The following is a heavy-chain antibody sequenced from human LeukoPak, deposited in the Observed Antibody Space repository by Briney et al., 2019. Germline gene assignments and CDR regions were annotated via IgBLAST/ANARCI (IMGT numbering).Heavy chain of an antibody. J-gene: IGHJ4*02. V-gene: IGHV3-30*14. CDR1: GFTFSSYA. CDR3: ARRYSSRGLDY. Sequence: GGSLRLSCAASGFTFSSYAMHWVRQAPGKGLEWVAVISYDGSNKYYADSVKGRFTISRDNSKNTLYLQMNSLRAEDTAVYYCARRYSSRGLDYWGQGTLVTVSS. CDR2: ISYDGSNK. D-gene: IGHD6-13*01.